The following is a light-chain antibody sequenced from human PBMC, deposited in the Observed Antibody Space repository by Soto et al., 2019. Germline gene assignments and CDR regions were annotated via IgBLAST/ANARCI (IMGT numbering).Light chain of an antibody. CDR3: QQYGSSPRT. V-gene: IGKV3-20*01. CDR1: QSVASN. J-gene: IGKJ1*01. Sequence: EIVMTQSPATLSVSPGESVTLSCRASQSVASNLAWYQQKPGQAPRLLIYGASSRATGIPDRFSGSGSGTDFTLTISRLEPEDFAVYYCQQYGSSPRTFGQGTKVDIK. CDR2: GAS.